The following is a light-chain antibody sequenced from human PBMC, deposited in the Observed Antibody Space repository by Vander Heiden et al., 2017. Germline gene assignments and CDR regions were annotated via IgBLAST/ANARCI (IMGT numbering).Light chain of an antibody. V-gene: IGKV1-39*01. CDR3: QQSDSTLGT. CDR2: DAS. Sequence: DIQMTQSPSSLSASVGDRVTITCRASQSISSYLNWYQQKPGKAPKLLIYDASSLQSGVPSRFSGSGSGTDFTLTISSLQPEDFATYYCQQSDSTLGTFGQGTKLEIK. CDR1: QSISSY. J-gene: IGKJ2*02.